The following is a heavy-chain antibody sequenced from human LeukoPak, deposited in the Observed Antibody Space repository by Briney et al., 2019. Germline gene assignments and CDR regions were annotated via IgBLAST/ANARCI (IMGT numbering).Heavy chain of an antibody. CDR3: ARDLGYYNWFDP. D-gene: IGHD5-18*01. Sequence: SETLSLTCTVSGGSISDYYWNWIRQHPGKGLEWIGYIYYSGSTYYNPSLKSRVTISVDTSKNQFSLKLSSVTAADTAVYYCARDLGYYNWFDPWGQGTLVTVSS. V-gene: IGHV4-31*03. CDR1: GGSISDYY. J-gene: IGHJ5*02. CDR2: IYYSGST.